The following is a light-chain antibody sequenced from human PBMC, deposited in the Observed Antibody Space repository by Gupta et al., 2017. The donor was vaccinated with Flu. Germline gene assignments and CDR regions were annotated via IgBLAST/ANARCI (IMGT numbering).Light chain of an antibody. J-gene: IGKJ1*01. CDR1: QSVGTS. CDR2: GAS. CDR3: KQNTRWPST. Sequence: PSTWSLAPGERVTRSCMACQSVGTSLAWYQQRPGQSPRLLISGASTRAAGVPDRFSGSGSGTDFTLTISRVQADDVAIYHCKQNTRWPSTFGQGTKVEIK. V-gene: IGKV3-15*01.